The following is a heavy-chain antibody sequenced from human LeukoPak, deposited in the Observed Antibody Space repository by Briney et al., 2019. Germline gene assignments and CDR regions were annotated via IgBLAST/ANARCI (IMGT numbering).Heavy chain of an antibody. CDR1: GFTFGDYA. J-gene: IGHJ6*03. CDR2: IRSKAYGGTT. D-gene: IGHD2-2*01. V-gene: IGHV3-49*03. Sequence: GGSLRLSCTASGFTFGDYAVSWFRQAPGKGLEWVGFIRSKAYGGTTEYAASVKGRFTISRDDSKSIAYLQMNSLKTEDTAVYYCTRLDSLPIVVVPAEDMDVWCKGTTVTVSS. CDR3: TRLDSLPIVVVPAEDMDV.